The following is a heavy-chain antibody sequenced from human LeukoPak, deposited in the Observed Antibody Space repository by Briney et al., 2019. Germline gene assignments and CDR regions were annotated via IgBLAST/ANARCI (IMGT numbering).Heavy chain of an antibody. D-gene: IGHD3-22*01. J-gene: IGHJ4*01. CDR2: SSGDASWT. Sequence: PGGSLRLSCVASGNYWMHWVRQAAGKGLVWVCNSSGDASWTLYSVSGKCRFTISNDNAKNTVYLQRNSLKAEDTAVYYCVGFDDKYWGHGTLVAVSS. CDR3: VGFDDKY. V-gene: IGHV3-74*01. CDR1: GNYW.